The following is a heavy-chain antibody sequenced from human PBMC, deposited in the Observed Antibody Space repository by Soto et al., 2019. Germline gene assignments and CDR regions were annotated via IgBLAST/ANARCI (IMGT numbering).Heavy chain of an antibody. CDR3: ARELERVFDY. V-gene: IGHV3-30*04. CDR2: IAYDGRNK. CDR1: GFTFSSYA. D-gene: IGHD1-1*01. Sequence: GGSLRLSSAASGFTFSSYAMHWVRQAPGKGMEWVAVIAYDGRNKYYADSVKGRFTISRDNSKNTLYLQMNSLRIEDTAVYYCARELERVFDYWGQGTLVTVSS. J-gene: IGHJ4*02.